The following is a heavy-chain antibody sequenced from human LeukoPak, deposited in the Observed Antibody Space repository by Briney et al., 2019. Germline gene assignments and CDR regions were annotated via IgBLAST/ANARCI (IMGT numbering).Heavy chain of an antibody. CDR3: ARDSVPYSGSHGEAFDI. Sequence: SGTLSLTCAVSGGSISSSNWWSWVRQPPGRGLEWIGEIYHSGSTNYNPSLKSRVTISVDTSKNQFSLKLSSVTAADTAVYYCARDSVPYSGSHGEAFDIWGQGTMVTVSS. CDR1: GGSISSSNW. D-gene: IGHD1-26*01. V-gene: IGHV4-4*02. CDR2: IYHSGST. J-gene: IGHJ3*02.